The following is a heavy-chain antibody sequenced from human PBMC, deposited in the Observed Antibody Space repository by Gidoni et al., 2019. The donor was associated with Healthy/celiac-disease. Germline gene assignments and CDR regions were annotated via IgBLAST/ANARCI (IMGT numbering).Heavy chain of an antibody. D-gene: IGHD4-17*01. V-gene: IGHV3-33*01. CDR2: IWYDGSNK. Sequence: QVQLVESGGGVVQPGRSLRLSCAASGFTFSSYGMHWVRQAPGKGLEWVAVIWYDGSNKYYADSVKGRFTISRDNSKNTLYLQMNSLRAEDTAVYYCARAYGDYVSAFDIWGQGTMVTVSS. CDR1: GFTFSSYG. J-gene: IGHJ3*02. CDR3: ARAYGDYVSAFDI.